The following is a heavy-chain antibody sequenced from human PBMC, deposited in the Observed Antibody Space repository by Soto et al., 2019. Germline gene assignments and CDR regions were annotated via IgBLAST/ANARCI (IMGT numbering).Heavy chain of an antibody. V-gene: IGHV5-51*01. CDR1: GYSFTTYW. J-gene: IGHJ1*01. CDR2: IYPGDSDT. Sequence: XESLKISCKGSGYSFTTYWIGWVRQMPGKGLEWMGIIYPGDSDTRYSPSFQGQVTISADKSTSTAYLQWSSLKASDTAMYYCARRDDSPTAEYFQHWGQGTLVTVSS. D-gene: IGHD2-21*01. CDR3: ARRDDSPTAEYFQH.